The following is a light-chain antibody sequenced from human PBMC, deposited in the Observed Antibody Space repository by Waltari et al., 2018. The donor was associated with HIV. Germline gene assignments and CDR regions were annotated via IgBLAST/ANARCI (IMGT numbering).Light chain of an antibody. CDR2: DVF. Sequence: QSALTQPASVSGSPGQSITISCTGTSSDIGAYEYVSWYRQHPDKAPQLLIYDVFYRPSGVSHRFSGSKPGNTASLTISGLQAEDEAVYSCSSYTTTNTIIFGGGTKLTVL. CDR3: SSYTTTNTII. J-gene: IGLJ2*01. V-gene: IGLV2-14*03. CDR1: SSDIGAYEY.